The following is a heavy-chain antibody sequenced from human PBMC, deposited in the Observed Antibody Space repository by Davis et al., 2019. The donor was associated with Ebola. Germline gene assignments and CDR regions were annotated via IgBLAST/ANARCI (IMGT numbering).Heavy chain of an antibody. V-gene: IGHV3-21*01. Sequence: GESLKISCAASGFTFSSYSMNWVRQAPGKGLEWVSSISSSSSYIYYADSVKGRFTISRDNAKNSLYLQMNSLRAEDTAVYYCARVTGVTTVTTIIYYYYGMDVWGQGTTVTVSS. CDR3: ARVTGVTTVTTIIYYYYGMDV. CDR1: GFTFSSYS. D-gene: IGHD4-11*01. CDR2: ISSSSSYI. J-gene: IGHJ6*02.